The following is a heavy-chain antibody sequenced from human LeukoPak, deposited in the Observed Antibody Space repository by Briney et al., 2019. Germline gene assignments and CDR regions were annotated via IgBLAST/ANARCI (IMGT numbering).Heavy chain of an antibody. D-gene: IGHD2/OR15-2a*01. CDR1: GGSISSYY. CDR2: IYYSGST. V-gene: IGHV4-59*08. CDR3: AGHHPRNTVDF. J-gene: IGHJ4*02. Sequence: PSETLSLTCTLSGGSISSYYWNWIRQPPGKGLEWIGYIYYSGSTNYNPSLKSRVTISLDTSENHFSLKLSSVTAADTAVYYCAGHHPRNTVDFWGQGTLVTVSS.